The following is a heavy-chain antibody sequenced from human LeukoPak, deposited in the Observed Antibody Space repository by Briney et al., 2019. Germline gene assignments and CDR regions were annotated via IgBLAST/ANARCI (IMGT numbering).Heavy chain of an antibody. CDR1: GGSISTYY. Sequence: TSETLSLTCTVSGGSISTYYWSWIRQPPGKGLEWIGYIYYSGGTNYNPSLKSRATISVDTSKNLFSLKLSSVTAADTAVYYCARDQEGLDYWGQGTLVTVSS. CDR2: IYYSGGT. J-gene: IGHJ4*02. CDR3: ARDQEGLDY. V-gene: IGHV4-59*01.